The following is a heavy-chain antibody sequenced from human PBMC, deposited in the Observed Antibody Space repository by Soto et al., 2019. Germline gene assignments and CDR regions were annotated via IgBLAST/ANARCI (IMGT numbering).Heavy chain of an antibody. J-gene: IGHJ5*02. CDR2: TSSDGNTK. D-gene: IGHD1-26*01. CDR3: ARWGGSYYESWFDP. Sequence: QVLLVESGGGVVQPGTSLRLSCAASGFSFRNYGMHWVRQAPGKGLEWVAVTSSDGNTKNYAASVKGRFTISSDTSKNTLYLQMSSLRAEDTALYYCARWGGSYYESWFDPWGQGTLVIVSS. V-gene: IGHV3-33*01. CDR1: GFSFRNYG.